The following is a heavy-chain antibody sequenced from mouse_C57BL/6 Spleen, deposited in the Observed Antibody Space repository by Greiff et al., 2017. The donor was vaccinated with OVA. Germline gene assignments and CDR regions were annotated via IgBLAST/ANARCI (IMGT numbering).Heavy chain of an antibody. CDR3: AILRSYFDY. Sequence: EVQVVESGPELVKPGASVKISCKASGYSFTGYYMNWVKQSPEKSLEWIGEINPSTGGTTYNQKFKAKATLTVDKSSSTAYMQLKSLTSEDSAVYYCAILRSYFDYWGQGTTLTVSS. J-gene: IGHJ2*01. CDR2: INPSTGGT. D-gene: IGHD1-1*01. CDR1: GYSFTGYY. V-gene: IGHV1-42*01.